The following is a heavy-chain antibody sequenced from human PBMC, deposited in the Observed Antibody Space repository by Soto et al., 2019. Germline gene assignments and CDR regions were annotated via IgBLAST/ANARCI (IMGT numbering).Heavy chain of an antibody. CDR3: GAALYFSDY. CDR2: ISSDGNNK. J-gene: IGHJ4*02. Sequence: QVQLGESGGGVVQPGRSLGLSCAASGFSVSNYGMHWVRQVPGKGLEWVALISSDGNNKYYVDSVKGRFTISRDNSKNTLYLQINSLRTEDTAVYYCGAALYFSDYWGQGALVTVSS. CDR1: GFSVSNYG. V-gene: IGHV3-30*03.